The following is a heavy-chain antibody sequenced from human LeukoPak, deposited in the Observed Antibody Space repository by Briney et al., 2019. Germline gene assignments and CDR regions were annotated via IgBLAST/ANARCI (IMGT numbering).Heavy chain of an antibody. J-gene: IGHJ3*02. D-gene: IGHD3-10*01. CDR2: INPSGTWT. Sequence: ASVKVSCKASGHTFSRSCMHWVRQAPGQGLEWMGVINPSGTWTNYAQKLQGRVTMTTDTSTSTAYMELRSLRSDDTAVYYCASWLRGVIGAFDIWGQGTMVTVSS. CDR1: GHTFSRSC. V-gene: IGHV1-46*01. CDR3: ASWLRGVIGAFDI.